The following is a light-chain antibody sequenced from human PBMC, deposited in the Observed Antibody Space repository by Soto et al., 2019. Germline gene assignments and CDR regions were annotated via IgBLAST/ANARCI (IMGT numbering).Light chain of an antibody. CDR3: LQEFKYPRT. J-gene: IGKJ1*01. CDR1: QTISSW. V-gene: IGKV1-5*03. Sequence: DIQMTQSPSTLSGSVGDRVTITCRASQTISSWLAWYQQKPGKAPKLLIYKASSLESGVPSRFSGSGSGTDVTLTIGSLKPEDFATYDCLQEFKYPRTFGQGTKVDIK. CDR2: KAS.